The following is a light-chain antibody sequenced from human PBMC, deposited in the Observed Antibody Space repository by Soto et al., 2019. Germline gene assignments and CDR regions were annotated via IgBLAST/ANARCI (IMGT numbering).Light chain of an antibody. Sequence: NFMLTQPHSVSDSPGKTVTISCTRSSGSIAGDYVQWSQQRPGSAPTTVIFEDNQRPSGVPDRFSGSIDSSSNSASLTISGLKTEDEADYYCQSSDTTTRQRVFGGGTKLTVL. CDR2: EDN. CDR3: QSSDTTTRQRV. CDR1: SGSIAGDY. V-gene: IGLV6-57*04. J-gene: IGLJ3*02.